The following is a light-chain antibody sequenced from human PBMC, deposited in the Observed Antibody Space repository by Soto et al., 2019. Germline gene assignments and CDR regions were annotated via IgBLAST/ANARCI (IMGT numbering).Light chain of an antibody. CDR2: STF. Sequence: EIGMTQSPATLSVSPGERATLSCRASQSVYNNLAWYQQKPGQAPRLLIYSTFTRATGIPARFSGSESGTEFTLTISSLQSEDFAVYYCQQYNDWPLTFGGGTEVEIK. CDR3: QQYNDWPLT. CDR1: QSVYNN. V-gene: IGKV3-15*01. J-gene: IGKJ4*01.